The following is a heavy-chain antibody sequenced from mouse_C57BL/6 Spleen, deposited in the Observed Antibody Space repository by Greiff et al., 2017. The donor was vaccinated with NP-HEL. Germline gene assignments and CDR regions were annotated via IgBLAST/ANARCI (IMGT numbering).Heavy chain of an antibody. CDR2: IRNKANGYTT. D-gene: IGHD2-1*01. Sequence: EVQLVESGGGLVQPGGSLSLSCAASGFTFTDYYMSWVRQPPGKALEWLGFIRNKANGYTTEYSASVKGRFTISRDNSQSILYLQMNALRAEDSATYYCARDSNGFAYWGQGTLVTVSA. V-gene: IGHV7-3*01. CDR1: GFTFTDYY. CDR3: ARDSNGFAY. J-gene: IGHJ3*01.